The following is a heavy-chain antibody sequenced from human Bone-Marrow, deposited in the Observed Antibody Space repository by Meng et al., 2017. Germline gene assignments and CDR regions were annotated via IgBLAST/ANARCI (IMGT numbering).Heavy chain of an antibody. Sequence: GSLRLSCTVSGGSISSYYWSWIRQPPGKGLEWIGYIYYSGSTNYNPSLKSRVTISVDTSKNQFSLKLSSVTAADTAVYYCARVSRYFDWVPEYYYYYYGMDVWGQGTTVTVSS. CDR2: IYYSGST. V-gene: IGHV4-59*01. CDR3: ARVSRYFDWVPEYYYYYYGMDV. CDR1: GGSISSYY. D-gene: IGHD3-9*01. J-gene: IGHJ6*02.